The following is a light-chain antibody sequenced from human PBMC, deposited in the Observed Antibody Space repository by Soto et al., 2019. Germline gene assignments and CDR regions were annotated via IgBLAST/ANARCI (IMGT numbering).Light chain of an antibody. J-gene: IGKJ4*01. CDR2: DAS. CDR3: QQRSNWPPP. Sequence: EIVLTQTPSTLSFSPVERSTLSFMASQSVSSYLAWYQQKPGQAPRLLIYDASNRATGIPARFSGSGSGTDFTLTISSLEPEDFAVYYCQQRSNWPPPFGGGTKVDIK. V-gene: IGKV3-11*01. CDR1: QSVSSY.